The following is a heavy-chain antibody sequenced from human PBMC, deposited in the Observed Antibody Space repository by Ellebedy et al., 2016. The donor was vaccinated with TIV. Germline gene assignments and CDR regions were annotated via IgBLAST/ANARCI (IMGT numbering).Heavy chain of an antibody. D-gene: IGHD2-15*01. CDR2: INPLGSQQ. J-gene: IGHJ4*02. CDR3: ARVGRSPHKWSVDY. Sequence: GESLKISCVDSGPIFSHNSMSWVRQAPGKGLEWVAKINPLGSQQSYVDSVKGRFTISRDDAETTTFLQMNSLRAEDTALYLCARVGRSPHKWSVDYWGQGTLITVSS. V-gene: IGHV3-7*01. CDR1: GPIFSHNS.